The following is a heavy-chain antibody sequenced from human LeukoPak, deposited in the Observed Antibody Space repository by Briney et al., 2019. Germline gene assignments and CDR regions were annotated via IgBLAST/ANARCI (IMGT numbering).Heavy chain of an antibody. Sequence: ASVKVSCKASGYSFTSFAMNWVRQAPGQGLEWMGWINTNTGNPTYARGFAGRFVFSLDTSVSTAYLQISGLEAEDTAVYYCARGRDYSGGNCYSDYWGQGTLVTVSS. D-gene: IGHD2-15*01. CDR1: GYSFTSFA. J-gene: IGHJ4*02. CDR3: ARGRDYSGGNCYSDY. V-gene: IGHV7-4-1*01. CDR2: INTNTGNP.